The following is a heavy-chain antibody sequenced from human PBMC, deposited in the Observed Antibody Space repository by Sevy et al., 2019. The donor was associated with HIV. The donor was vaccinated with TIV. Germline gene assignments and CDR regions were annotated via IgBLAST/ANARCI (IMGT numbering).Heavy chain of an antibody. CDR2: IKSKTDGGTT. D-gene: IGHD3-22*01. V-gene: IGHV3-15*07. Sequence: GGSLRLSCAASGFTFSNAWMNWVRQAPGKGLEWVGRIKSKTDGGTTDYAAPVKGRSTISRDDSKNTLYLQMNSLKTEDTAVYYCTTGRDYHDSCGYYWGQGTLVTVSS. J-gene: IGHJ4*02. CDR1: GFTFSNAW. CDR3: TTGRDYHDSCGYY.